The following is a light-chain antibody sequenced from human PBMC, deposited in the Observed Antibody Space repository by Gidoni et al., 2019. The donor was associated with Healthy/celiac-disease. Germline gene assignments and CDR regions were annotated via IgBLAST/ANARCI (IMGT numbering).Light chain of an antibody. CDR3: QQRSNWPPLT. CDR2: DAS. J-gene: IGKJ4*01. CDR1: QSVSSY. Sequence: DIVLTQLPATLSLAPGERATLSCRASQSVSSYLAWYQQKPGQAPRLLIYDASNRATGIPARFSGSGSGTDFTLTISSLEPEDVAVYYCQQRSNWPPLTFGGGTKVEIK. V-gene: IGKV3-11*01.